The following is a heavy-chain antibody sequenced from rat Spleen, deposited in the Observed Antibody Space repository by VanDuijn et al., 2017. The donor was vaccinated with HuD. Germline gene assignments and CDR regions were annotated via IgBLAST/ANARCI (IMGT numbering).Heavy chain of an antibody. Sequence: EVQVVESGGGLVQPGRSMKLSCAASGFTFSNYYMAWVRQAPTKGLEWVASISTSGVNTYYRDSVKGRFTISRDKAENTVYLQMNSLRSEDTATYYCATPLPHWGLGVLVTVSS. CDR3: ATPLPH. D-gene: IGHD3-1*01. J-gene: IGHJ2*01. CDR2: ISTSGVNT. CDR1: GFTFSNYY. V-gene: IGHV5-25*01.